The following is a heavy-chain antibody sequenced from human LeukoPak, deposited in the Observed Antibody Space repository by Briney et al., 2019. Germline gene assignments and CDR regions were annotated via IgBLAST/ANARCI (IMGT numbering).Heavy chain of an antibody. CDR3: AALAYCNSAGCFEFTWVDP. V-gene: IGHV4-31*03. CDR2: FYYSGST. Sequence: SQTLSLTCTVSGVSISSGGYYWSWLRQHQGKGLEWIGYFYYSGSTYYNPSLKSRLSISVDTSNNQFSLKLRSVTAADTAVYYCAALAYCNSAGCFEFTWVDPWGQGTLVTVSS. D-gene: IGHD2-2*01. CDR1: GVSISSGGYY. J-gene: IGHJ5*02.